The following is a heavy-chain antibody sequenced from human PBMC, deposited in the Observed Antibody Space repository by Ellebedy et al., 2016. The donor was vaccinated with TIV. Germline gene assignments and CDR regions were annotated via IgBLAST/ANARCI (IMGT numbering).Heavy chain of an antibody. V-gene: IGHV3-7*01. J-gene: IGHJ4*02. Sequence: LSLTCAASGLTFSNAWMSWVRQAPGKGLEWVANLNQDGSVKYYVDSVKGRFTISRDNAKNSLYLQMNSLRAEDTAVYYCASGFQWGQGTLVTVSS. CDR3: ASGFQ. CDR1: GLTFSNAW. D-gene: IGHD3-10*01. CDR2: LNQDGSVK.